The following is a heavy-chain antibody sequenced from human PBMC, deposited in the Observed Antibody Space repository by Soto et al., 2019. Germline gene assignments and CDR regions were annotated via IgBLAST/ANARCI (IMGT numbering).Heavy chain of an antibody. V-gene: IGHV4-39*01. D-gene: IGHD3-3*01. Sequence: PSETLSLTCTVSGGSISSSSYYWGWIRQPPGKGLEWIGSIYYSGSTYYNPSLKSRVTISVDTSKNQFSLKLSSVTAADTAVYYCARHNFWGGYYRGALSPWGQGTLVTVSS. CDR1: GGSISSSSYY. J-gene: IGHJ5*02. CDR3: ARHNFWGGYYRGALSP. CDR2: IYYSGST.